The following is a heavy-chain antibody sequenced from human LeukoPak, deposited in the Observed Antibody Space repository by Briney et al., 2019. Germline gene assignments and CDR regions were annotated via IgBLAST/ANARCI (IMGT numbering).Heavy chain of an antibody. Sequence: PSETLSLTCTVSGGSISSDNYYWTWIRQPAGKGLEWIGRIYASGSANYNPSLKSRVTISVDTSKNQFSLKLNSVTAADTAMYYCARDVGSSWFSIWFDPWGQGTLVTASS. D-gene: IGHD6-13*01. CDR1: GGSISSDNYY. CDR3: ARDVGSSWFSIWFDP. V-gene: IGHV4-61*02. CDR2: IYASGSA. J-gene: IGHJ5*02.